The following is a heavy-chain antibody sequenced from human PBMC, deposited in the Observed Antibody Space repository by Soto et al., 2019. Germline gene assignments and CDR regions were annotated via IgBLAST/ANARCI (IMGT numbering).Heavy chain of an antibody. J-gene: IGHJ4*02. CDR3: ARGVTMIVVVITYYYFDY. Sequence: GGSLRLSCAASGFTFSSYAMHWVRQAPGKGLEWVAVISYDGSNKYYADSVKGRFTISRDNSKNTLYLQMNSLRAEDTAVYYCARGVTMIVVVITYYYFDYCGQGTLVTVSS. V-gene: IGHV3-30-3*01. CDR2: ISYDGSNK. CDR1: GFTFSSYA. D-gene: IGHD3-22*01.